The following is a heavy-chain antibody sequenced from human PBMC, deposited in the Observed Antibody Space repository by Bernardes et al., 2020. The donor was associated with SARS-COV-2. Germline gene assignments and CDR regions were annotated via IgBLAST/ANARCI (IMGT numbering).Heavy chain of an antibody. CDR2: ISPDGSGT. J-gene: IGHJ4*02. CDR3: ARGGGGSTYGYGDY. CDR1: GFTFSSYW. Sequence: GSLILSCAASGFTFSSYWMHWVRQAPGKGLVWVSRISPDGSGTNYADSVKGRFTISRDNAKNTLYLQMNNLGAEDTAVYYCARGGGGSTYGYGDYCGQGTVVTVSS. D-gene: IGHD5-18*01. V-gene: IGHV3-74*01.